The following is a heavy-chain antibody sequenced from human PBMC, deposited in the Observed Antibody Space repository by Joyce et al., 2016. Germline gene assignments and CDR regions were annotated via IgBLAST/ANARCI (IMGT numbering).Heavy chain of an antibody. Sequence: EVQLVESGGRLVQPGGSLRLSCAASGFMFSSYWMSGVRQAPGKGLEGVANINQDGSEKNDVDSVKGRFTISRDNAKKSLYLQMNSLRAEDTAVYYCAREARMQLTYYYFGLDVWGQGTTVVVSS. CDR3: AREARMQLTYYYFGLDV. J-gene: IGHJ6*02. D-gene: IGHD5-18*01. CDR2: INQDGSEK. V-gene: IGHV3-7*01. CDR1: GFMFSSYW.